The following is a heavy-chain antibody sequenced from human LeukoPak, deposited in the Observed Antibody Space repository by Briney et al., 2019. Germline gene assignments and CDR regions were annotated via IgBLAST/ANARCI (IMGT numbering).Heavy chain of an antibody. CDR2: TSFDGTNK. Sequence: GRSLRLSCAGSGFTFNYFAIHWVRQAPGKGLEWVAVTSFDGTNKYYADSVRGRFTISRGNSIKTVYLQMNSLRADDTAVYYCARDPIYDSGSHSTSQGMDVWGQGTTVTVSS. D-gene: IGHD3-10*01. J-gene: IGHJ6*01. V-gene: IGHV3-30-3*01. CDR1: GFTFNYFA. CDR3: ARDPIYDSGSHSTSQGMDV.